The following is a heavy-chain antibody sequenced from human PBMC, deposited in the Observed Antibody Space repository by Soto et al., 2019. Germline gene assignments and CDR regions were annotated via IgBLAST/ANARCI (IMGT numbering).Heavy chain of an antibody. V-gene: IGHV5-51*01. J-gene: IGHJ4*02. Sequence: GESLKISCKGSGFSFITYWIGWVRQMPGKGLEWMGIIYPGDSDTRYSPSFQGQVTISADKSISTAYLHWRSLKASDTAMYYCARMLDYGSGSSADYWGQGTLVTVSS. CDR2: IYPGDSDT. D-gene: IGHD3-10*01. CDR1: GFSFITYW. CDR3: ARMLDYGSGSSADY.